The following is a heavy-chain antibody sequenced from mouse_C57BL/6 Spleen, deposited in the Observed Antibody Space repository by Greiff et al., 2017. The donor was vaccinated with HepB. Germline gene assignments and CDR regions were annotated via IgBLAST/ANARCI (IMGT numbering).Heavy chain of an antibody. CDR1: GFNIKDDY. CDR2: IDPENGDT. J-gene: IGHJ1*03. V-gene: IGHV14-4*01. D-gene: IGHD1-1*01. Sequence: VQLQQSGAELVRPGASVKLSCTASGFNIKDDYMHWVKQRPEQGLEWIGWIDPENGDTEYASKFQGKATITADTSSNTAYLQLSSLTSEDTAVYYCTTYYGSREYFDVWGTGTTVTVSS. CDR3: TTYYGSREYFDV.